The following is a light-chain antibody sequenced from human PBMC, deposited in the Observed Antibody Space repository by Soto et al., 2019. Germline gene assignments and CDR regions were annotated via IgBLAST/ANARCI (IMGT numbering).Light chain of an antibody. V-gene: IGKV3-20*01. CDR3: QQYGNAPRT. CDR1: QSVSSSF. J-gene: IGKJ4*01. Sequence: EIVLTQSPGTLSLSPGERATLSCRASQSVSSSFLAWYQQKPGQAPRLLIYGCSSRATGIPDRFRGSGSGTDFTLTISRLEPEDVAVYYCQQYGNAPRTFGGGTKVEIK. CDR2: GCS.